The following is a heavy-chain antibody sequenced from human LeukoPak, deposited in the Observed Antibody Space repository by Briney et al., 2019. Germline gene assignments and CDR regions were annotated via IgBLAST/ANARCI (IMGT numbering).Heavy chain of an antibody. D-gene: IGHD3-22*01. CDR2: INPNSGGT. CDR1: GYTFTGYY. J-gene: IGHJ4*02. CDR3: ARDGAEVVITTYYFDY. V-gene: IGHV1-2*06. Sequence: ASVKVSCKASGYTFTGYYMQWVRQAPGQGLEWMGRINPNSGGTNYAQKFQGRVTMTRDTSISTVYMELSRLRSDDTAVYYCARDGAEVVITTYYFDYWGQGTLVTVSS.